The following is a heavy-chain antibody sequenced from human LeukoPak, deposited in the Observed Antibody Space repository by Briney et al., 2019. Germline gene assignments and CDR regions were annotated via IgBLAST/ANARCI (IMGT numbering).Heavy chain of an antibody. CDR1: GYTFSNHD. D-gene: IGHD1-1*01. V-gene: IGHV1-8*01. CDR3: ARVPRESNSH. J-gene: IGHJ4*02. CDR2: INPNSGHT. Sequence: GASVKVSCKASGYTFSNHDINWVRQATGQGLEWMGYINPNSGHTVYAQKFQGRVTMTRDTSISTAYMELSSLRFDDTAVYYCARVPRESNSHWGQGTLVTVSS.